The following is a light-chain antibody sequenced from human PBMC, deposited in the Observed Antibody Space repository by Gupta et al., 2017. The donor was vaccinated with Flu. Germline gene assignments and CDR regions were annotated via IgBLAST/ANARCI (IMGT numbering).Light chain of an antibody. V-gene: IGKV3-20*01. CDR1: QSVDSNF. CDR2: GAS. Sequence: EIVLTQSPGTLSLSPGERGTLSCRASQSVDSNFLAWYQQKPGQAPRLLIYGASGRAPGIPDRFSGSGSGTDFTLTISRLEPEDFAVYFCQHYDNSVWTFGQGTKVEIK. J-gene: IGKJ1*01. CDR3: QHYDNSVWT.